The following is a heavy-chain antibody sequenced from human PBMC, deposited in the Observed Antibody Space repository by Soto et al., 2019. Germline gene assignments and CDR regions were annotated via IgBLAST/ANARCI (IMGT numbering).Heavy chain of an antibody. D-gene: IGHD6-13*01. J-gene: IGHJ6*02. V-gene: IGHV1-69*01. CDR3: AREDEYSSSYPYYYYGMDV. Sequence: QVQLVQSGAEVKKPGSSVKVSCKASGGTFSSYAISWVRQAPGQGLAWMGGIIPIFGTANYAQKFQGRVTITADESTSTAYMELSSLRSEDTAVYYCAREDEYSSSYPYYYYGMDVWGQGTTVTVSS. CDR1: GGTFSSYA. CDR2: IIPIFGTA.